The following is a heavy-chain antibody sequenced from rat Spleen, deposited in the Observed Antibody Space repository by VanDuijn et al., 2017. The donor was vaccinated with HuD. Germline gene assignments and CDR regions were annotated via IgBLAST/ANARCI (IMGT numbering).Heavy chain of an antibody. CDR1: GFAFSDFF. CDR3: VRHGYTRYYFDY. Sequence: EVLLMESGGGLVQPGGSLKLSCAASGFAFSDFFMAWVRQAPAKGLEWVATISYGDSSGHSSTYYRDSVKGRFTISRDNTKSTLYLQMDSLKSEDTVSYYCVRHGYTRYYFDYWGQGVMVTVSS. J-gene: IGHJ2*01. V-gene: IGHV5-29*01. D-gene: IGHD1-9*01. CDR2: ISYGDSSGHSST.